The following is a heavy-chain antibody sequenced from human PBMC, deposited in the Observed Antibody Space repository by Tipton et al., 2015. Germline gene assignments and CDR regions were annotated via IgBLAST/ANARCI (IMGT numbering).Heavy chain of an antibody. J-gene: IGHJ4*02. V-gene: IGHV4-59*01. D-gene: IGHD5-12*01. CDR2: MSHSGST. CDR3: AKTHGAYDWYLDH. CDR1: GSSMRGFY. Sequence: LRLSCTVSGSSMRGFYWSWIRQPPGKGLEWIGYMSHSGSTYYNTSLKSRVTMSVDTPKNQFSLNLRSVTAADTAVYFCAKTHGAYDWYLDHWGQGTLVTVSS.